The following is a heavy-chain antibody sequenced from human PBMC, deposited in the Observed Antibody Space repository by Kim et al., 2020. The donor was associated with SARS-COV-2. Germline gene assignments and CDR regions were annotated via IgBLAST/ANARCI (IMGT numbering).Heavy chain of an antibody. D-gene: IGHD1-7*01. CDR3: ARAGTTPYYYYYMDV. J-gene: IGHJ6*03. Sequence: DAVKGRFTISRDNAKNSLYLKMNSLRAEDTAVYYCARAGTTPYYYYYMDVWGKGTTVTVSS. V-gene: IGHV3-21*01.